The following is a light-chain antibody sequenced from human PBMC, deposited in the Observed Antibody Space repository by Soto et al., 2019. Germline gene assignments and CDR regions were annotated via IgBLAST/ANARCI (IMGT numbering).Light chain of an antibody. CDR3: CSYAGSDTDV. J-gene: IGLJ1*01. CDR2: DVT. V-gene: IGLV2-23*02. CDR1: SSDVGSYDL. Sequence: QSALTQPASVSGSPGQSITISCTGTSSDVGSYDLVSWYQQHPGKAPKLMIYDVTKRPSGVSNRFSGSKSGNAASLTIFGLQAEDETYYYCCSYAGSDTDVFGTGTKLTVL.